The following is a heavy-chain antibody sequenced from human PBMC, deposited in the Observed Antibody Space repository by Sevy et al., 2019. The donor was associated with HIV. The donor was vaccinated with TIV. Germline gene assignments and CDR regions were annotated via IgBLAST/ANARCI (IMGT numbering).Heavy chain of an antibody. V-gene: IGHV1-2*06. CDR3: AREWGITMTNAFDI. Sequence: ASVKVSCKASGYTFTGYYMVWVRQAPGQGLEWMGRINPNSGGTNYAQKFQGRVTMTRETSISTAYMELSSLRSDDTAVYYCAREWGITMTNAFDIWGQGTMVTVSS. CDR2: INPNSGGT. D-gene: IGHD3-22*01. J-gene: IGHJ3*02. CDR1: GYTFTGYY.